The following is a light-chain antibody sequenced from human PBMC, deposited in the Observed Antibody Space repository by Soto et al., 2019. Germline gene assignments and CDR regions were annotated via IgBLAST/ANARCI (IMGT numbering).Light chain of an antibody. CDR1: QSVNNNY. V-gene: IGKV3-20*01. CDR2: GVS. J-gene: IGKJ2*01. CDR3: QQYGLPPPS. Sequence: EIVLTQSPGTLSLSPGERATLSCRASQSVNNNYLAWYQQRPGQTPRLLVNGVSNRATGIPDRFSGGGSGTDFTLTISSLEPEDFAVYYCQQYGLPPPSFGQGTRVEIK.